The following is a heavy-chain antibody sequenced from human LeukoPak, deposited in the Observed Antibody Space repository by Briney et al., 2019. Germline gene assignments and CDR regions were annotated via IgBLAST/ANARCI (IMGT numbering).Heavy chain of an antibody. CDR1: GFTFSSYA. V-gene: IGHV3-23*01. Sequence: GGSLRLSCAASGFTFSSYAMSWVRRAPGKGLQWVSSISGSGGDTYSADSVKGRFTISRDNSKNTLYLQMDSLRVEDTAVYYCAKDRDDSSTLFDSWGQGSLVTVSS. CDR3: AKDRDDSSTLFDS. J-gene: IGHJ4*02. CDR2: ISGSGGDT. D-gene: IGHD3-16*01.